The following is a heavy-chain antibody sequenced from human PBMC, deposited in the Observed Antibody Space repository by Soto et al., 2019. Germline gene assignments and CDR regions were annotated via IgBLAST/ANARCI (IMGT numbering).Heavy chain of an antibody. CDR2: LSTFDGST. Sequence: QVQLVQSGAEVKKPGASVKVSCNVSGYTFTNSGISWVRQTPGQGLEWMGWLSTFDGSTNYAQKLQGRVTMTTDISTTTAYMDLRSLRSDDTAVYYCARDVGHYYDGSGYKIFFDYWGQGTLVTISS. J-gene: IGHJ4*02. V-gene: IGHV1-18*01. CDR3: ARDVGHYYDGSGYKIFFDY. D-gene: IGHD3-22*01. CDR1: GYTFTNSG.